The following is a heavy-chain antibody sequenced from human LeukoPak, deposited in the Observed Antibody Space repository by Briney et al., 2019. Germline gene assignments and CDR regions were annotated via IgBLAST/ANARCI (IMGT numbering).Heavy chain of an antibody. CDR3: ARDHGYSYGYYYGMDV. V-gene: IGHV4-59*01. CDR2: IYYSGST. D-gene: IGHD5-18*01. J-gene: IGHJ6*02. Sequence: SETLSLTRTVSGGSISSYYWSWIRQPPGKGLEWIGYIYYSGSTNYNPSLKTRVTISVDTSKKQFSLKLTSVTAADTAVYYCARDHGYSYGYYYGMDVWGQGTTVTVSS. CDR1: GGSISSYY.